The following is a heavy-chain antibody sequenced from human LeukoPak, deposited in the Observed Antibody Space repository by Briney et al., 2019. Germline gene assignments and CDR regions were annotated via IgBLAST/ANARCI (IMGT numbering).Heavy chain of an antibody. CDR3: LRYYNALDV. CDR2: IWGSGDDI. D-gene: IGHD3-10*01. J-gene: IGHJ3*01. V-gene: IGHV3-21*01. CDR1: GFTFSGYT. Sequence: GGSLRLSCAASGFTFSGYTMNWVRQAPGKGLEWVSYIWGSGDDIFYGDSVKGRFTISRDNAKNSLYLQMNSLRADDSAVYYCLRYYNALDVWGHGTMVTVS.